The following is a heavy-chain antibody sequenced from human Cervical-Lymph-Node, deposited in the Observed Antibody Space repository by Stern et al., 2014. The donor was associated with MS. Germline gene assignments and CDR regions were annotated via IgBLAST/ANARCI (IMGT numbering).Heavy chain of an antibody. J-gene: IGHJ4*02. CDR1: GGTFTNYA. D-gene: IGHD3-9*01. V-gene: IGHV1-69*01. CDR2: IIPIFNRA. CDR3: ARGWSYDILTAYSY. Sequence: DQLVESGAEVKKPGSSVKVSCKASGGTFTNYAINWVRQAPGQGLEWMGGIIPIFNRANYAQKFQGRVTITADESTTTAYMELTSLISEDTAVYYCARGWSYDILTAYSYWGQGTLVTVSS.